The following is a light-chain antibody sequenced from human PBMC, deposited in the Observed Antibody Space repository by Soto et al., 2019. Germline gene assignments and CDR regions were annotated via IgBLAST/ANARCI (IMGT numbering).Light chain of an antibody. J-gene: IGLJ2*01. CDR2: EGI. CDR1: SSDVGSYNL. Sequence: QSVLTQPASVSGSPGQSITISCTGTSSDVGSYNLVSWYQQHPGKAPKLIIYEGIKRPSGVSNRFSASKSDNTASLTISGLQAEGESDYYCCSYAGGTSSYVVFGRGTKLTVL. V-gene: IGLV2-23*01. CDR3: CSYAGGTSSYVV.